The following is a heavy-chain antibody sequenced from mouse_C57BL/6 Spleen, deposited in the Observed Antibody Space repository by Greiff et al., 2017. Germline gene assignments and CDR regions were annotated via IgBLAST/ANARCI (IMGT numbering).Heavy chain of an antibody. Sequence: QVQLQQSGPELVKPGASVKLSCKASGYTFTSYDINWVKQRPGQGLEWIGWIYPRDGSTTYNEKFKGKATLTVDTSSSTAYMELHSLTSEDSAVXFCARPLDGSSYDYDAMDYWGQGTSVTVSS. CDR2: IYPRDGST. CDR1: GYTFTSYD. CDR3: ARPLDGSSYDYDAMDY. D-gene: IGHD1-1*01. V-gene: IGHV1-85*01. J-gene: IGHJ4*01.